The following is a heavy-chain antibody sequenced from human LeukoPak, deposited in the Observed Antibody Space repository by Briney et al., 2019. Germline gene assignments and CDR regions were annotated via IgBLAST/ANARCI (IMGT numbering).Heavy chain of an antibody. CDR2: INPNSGGT. J-gene: IGHJ4*02. CDR1: GYTFTGYY. V-gene: IGHV1-2*02. CDR3: ARDRTRTGYSSGWYQDY. Sequence: ASVKVSCKASGYTFTGYYMHWVRQAPGQGLEWMGWINPNSGGTNYAQKFQGRVTMTRDTSINTAYMELSRLRSDDTAVYYCARDRTRTGYSSGWYQDYWGQGTLVTVSS. D-gene: IGHD6-19*01.